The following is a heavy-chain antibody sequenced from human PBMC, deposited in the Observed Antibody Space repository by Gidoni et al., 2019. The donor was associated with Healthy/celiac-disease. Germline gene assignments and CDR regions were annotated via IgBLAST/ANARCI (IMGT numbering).Heavy chain of an antibody. CDR1: GYTFTSYY. V-gene: IGHV1-46*01. D-gene: IGHD5-12*01. CDR2: INPSGGST. Sequence: QVQLVQSGAEVKKHGASVKVSCKESGYTFTSYYMHWLRQAPGQGLELMGIINPSGGSTSYAQQVQGRVTMTRDTSTSTVYMELSSLRSEDTAVYYCARFTDGYNAFDYWGQGTLVTVSS. CDR3: ARFTDGYNAFDY. J-gene: IGHJ4*02.